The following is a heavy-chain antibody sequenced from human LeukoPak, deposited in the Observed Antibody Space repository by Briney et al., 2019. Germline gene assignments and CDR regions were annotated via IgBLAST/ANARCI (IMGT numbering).Heavy chain of an antibody. CDR1: NYSISNSLY. J-gene: IGHJ6*03. CDR3: ARGTYGYYMDV. V-gene: IGHV4-38-2*02. CDR2: IYRSGST. Sequence: SETLSLTCSGSNYSISNSLYWGWLRQPPGKGLEWIGSIYRSGSTFYNPSLKSRVTISLDTSKNQFSLKLSSVTAADTAEYFCARGTYGYYMDVWGKGTTVTVSS. D-gene: IGHD4-17*01.